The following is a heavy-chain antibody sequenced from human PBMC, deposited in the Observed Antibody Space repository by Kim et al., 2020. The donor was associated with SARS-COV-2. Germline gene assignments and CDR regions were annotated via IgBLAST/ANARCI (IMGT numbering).Heavy chain of an antibody. CDR1: GGSISSGGYS. D-gene: IGHD2-2*01. CDR3: ARFVVVPAAAFDY. J-gene: IGHJ4*02. CDR2: IYHSGST. Sequence: SETLSLTCAVSGGSISSGGYSWSWIRQPPGKGLEWIGYIYHSGSTYYNPSLKSRVTISVDRSKNQFSLKLSSVTAADTAVYYCARFVVVPAAAFDYWGQGTLVTVSS. V-gene: IGHV4-30-2*01.